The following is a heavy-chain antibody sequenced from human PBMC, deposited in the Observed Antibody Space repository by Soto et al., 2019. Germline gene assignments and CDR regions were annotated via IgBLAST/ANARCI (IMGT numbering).Heavy chain of an antibody. CDR3: ASCLNSVGSCLRFLR. CDR1: GGSMSGYH. D-gene: IGHD2-15*01. CDR2: VFDSGNT. V-gene: IGHV4-59*12. Sequence: QVQLQESGPGLVKPSETLSLTCTVSGGSMSGYHWTWIRQSPGKELEFVGSVFDSGNTKSNPSLRRRVAISMVASKSQFSLRLNSVTAADTAVYYCASCLNSVGSCLRFLRWGQGTLVTVSS. J-gene: IGHJ1*01.